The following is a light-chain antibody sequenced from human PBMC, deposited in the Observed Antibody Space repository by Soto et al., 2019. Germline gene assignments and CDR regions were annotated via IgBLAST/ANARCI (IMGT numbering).Light chain of an antibody. CDR3: SSYAGSNNRV. CDR2: EVS. J-gene: IGLJ3*02. CDR1: SSDVGGYNY. V-gene: IGLV2-8*01. Sequence: QSALTQPPSASGSPGQSVTISCTGTSSDVGGYNYVSWYQQHPGKAPKLMIYEVSKRPSGVPDRFSGSKSGNTASLTVSGLQAEDEADYYCSSYAGSNNRVFGGWTKLTFL.